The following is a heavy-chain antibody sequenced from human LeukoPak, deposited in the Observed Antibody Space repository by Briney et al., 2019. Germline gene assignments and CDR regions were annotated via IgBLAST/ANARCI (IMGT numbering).Heavy chain of an antibody. D-gene: IGHD3-10*01. Sequence: PSETLSLTCAVYGGSFSGYYWSWIRQHPGKGLEWIGYIYYSGSTYYNPSLKSRVTISVDTSKNQFSLKLSSVTAADTAVYYCARDRSGEHGMDVWGQGTTVTVSS. CDR3: ARDRSGEHGMDV. V-gene: IGHV4-31*11. CDR2: IYYSGST. CDR1: GGSFSGYY. J-gene: IGHJ6*02.